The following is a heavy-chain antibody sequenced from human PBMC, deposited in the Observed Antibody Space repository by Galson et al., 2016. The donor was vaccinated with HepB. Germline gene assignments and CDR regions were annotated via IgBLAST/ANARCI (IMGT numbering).Heavy chain of an antibody. J-gene: IGHJ4*02. D-gene: IGHD6-19*01. CDR1: GFSLSTSGMC. Sequence: PALVTPTQTLTLTCTFSGFSLSTSGMCVSWIRQPPGKALEWLALLDWDDDKYYRTSLKTRLTISEDTSKNRVVLTMTNMDPVDTATYYCARGRGATLYSSGWYSGYHFDYWGQGTLVTVSS. CDR3: ARGRGATLYSSGWYSGYHFDY. V-gene: IGHV2-70*01. CDR2: LDWDDDK.